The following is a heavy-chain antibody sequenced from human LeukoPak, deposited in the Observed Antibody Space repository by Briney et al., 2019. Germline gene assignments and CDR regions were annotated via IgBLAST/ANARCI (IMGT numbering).Heavy chain of an antibody. D-gene: IGHD2-15*01. CDR2: INHSGST. J-gene: IGHJ6*03. V-gene: IGHV4-34*01. CDR3: ARHVRGVVYYYYYMDV. CDR1: GGSFSGYY. Sequence: SETLSLTCAVYGGSFSGYYWSWIRQPPGKGLEWIGEINHSGSTNYNPSLKSRVTISVDTSKNQFSLKLSSVTAADTAVYYCARHVRGVVYYYYYMDVWGKGTTVTISS.